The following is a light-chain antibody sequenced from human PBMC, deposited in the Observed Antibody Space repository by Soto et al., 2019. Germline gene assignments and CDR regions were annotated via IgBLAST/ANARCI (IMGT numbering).Light chain of an antibody. J-gene: IGKJ1*01. CDR2: GAS. CDR3: QQYGSSPWT. CDR1: QSVRSSY. Sequence: EIVLTQSPGTLSLSPGERATLSCRASQSVRSSYLAWYQQRPGQAPRLLIYGASSRATGIPDRFSGSGSGTDFTLTISRLEPEDFAVYYCQQYGSSPWTFGQGTRVEL. V-gene: IGKV3-20*01.